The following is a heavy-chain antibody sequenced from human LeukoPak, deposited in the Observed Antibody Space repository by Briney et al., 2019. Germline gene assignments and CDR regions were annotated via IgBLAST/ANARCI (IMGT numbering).Heavy chain of an antibody. Sequence: KSSETLSLTCTVSGGSISSSSYYWSWIRQPPGKGLEWIGHIYGSGSTNYNPSLKSRVTLSVDTSKNQFSLKLSSVTAADTAVYYCAREGTSGTHLNWFDPWGQGTLVTVSS. CDR3: AREGTSGTHLNWFDP. D-gene: IGHD1-1*01. CDR2: IYGSGST. V-gene: IGHV4-61*01. CDR1: GGSISSSSYY. J-gene: IGHJ5*02.